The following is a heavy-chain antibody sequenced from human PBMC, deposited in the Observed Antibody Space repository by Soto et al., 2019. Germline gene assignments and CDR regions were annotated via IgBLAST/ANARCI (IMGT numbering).Heavy chain of an antibody. V-gene: IGHV3-11*01. CDR1: GFTFSDYY. Sequence: GGSLRLSCAASGFTFSDYYMSWIRQAPGKGLEWVSYISSSGSTIYYADSVKGRFTISRDNAKNSLYLQMNSLRAEDTAVYYCARDPNSGSYRHDAFDIWGQGTMVTVSS. D-gene: IGHD1-26*01. J-gene: IGHJ3*02. CDR2: ISSSGSTI. CDR3: ARDPNSGSYRHDAFDI.